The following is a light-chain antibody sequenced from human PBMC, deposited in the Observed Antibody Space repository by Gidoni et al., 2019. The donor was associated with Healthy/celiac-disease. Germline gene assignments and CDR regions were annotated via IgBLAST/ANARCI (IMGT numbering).Light chain of an antibody. CDR3: QAWDSTNYV. CDR1: KLGKKD. V-gene: IGLV3-1*01. J-gene: IGLJ1*01. Sequence: SYELTQPPSVSVPPGQTASITCSGDKLGKKDARWYQQKPGQSPGLVIYQDSKRPSGIPERFSGSSSGNTATLTISGTQAMDEADYYCQAWDSTNYVFGTGTKVTVL. CDR2: QDS.